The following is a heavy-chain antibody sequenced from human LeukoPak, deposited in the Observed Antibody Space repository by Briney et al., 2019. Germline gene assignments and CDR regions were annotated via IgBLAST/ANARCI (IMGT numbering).Heavy chain of an antibody. V-gene: IGHV3-30-3*01. CDR3: ARDDCSGESCYRPWFDP. D-gene: IGHD2-15*01. J-gene: IGHJ5*02. CDR1: GFTFSSYA. Sequence: GGSLRLSCAASGFTFSSYAMNWVRQAPGKGLEWVALISYDGSNKNYADSVKGRFTISRDNSKDTLYLQMNSLRAEDTAVYYCARDDCSGESCYRPWFDPWGQGTLVTVSS. CDR2: ISYDGSNK.